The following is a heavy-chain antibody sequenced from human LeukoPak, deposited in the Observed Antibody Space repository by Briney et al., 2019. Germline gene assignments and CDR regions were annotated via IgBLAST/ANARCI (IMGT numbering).Heavy chain of an antibody. D-gene: IGHD3-10*01. J-gene: IGHJ4*02. Sequence: GASVKVSCKASGYTFTSYGISWVRQAPGKGLEWMGGISAYNGNTNYAQKLQGRVTMTTDTSTSTAYMELRSLRSDDTAVYYCARTGYGSGSYYTGDWGQGTLVTVSS. CDR1: GYTFTSYG. V-gene: IGHV1-18*01. CDR2: ISAYNGNT. CDR3: ARTGYGSGSYYTGD.